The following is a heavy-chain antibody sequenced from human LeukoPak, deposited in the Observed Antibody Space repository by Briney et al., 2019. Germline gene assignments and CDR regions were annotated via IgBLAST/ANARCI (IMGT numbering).Heavy chain of an antibody. CDR3: ARGGGSYYSPYFDY. V-gene: IGHV4-34*01. D-gene: IGHD1-26*01. J-gene: IGHJ4*02. CDR1: GGSFSSYY. CDR2: TTHSGST. Sequence: PSETLSLTCAVYGGSFSSYYWTWIRQPPGKGLEWIGETTHSGSTNYKPSLKGRVTISVDASKNQFSLSLSSVIAADTAVYYCARGGGSYYSPYFDYWGQGTLVTVSS.